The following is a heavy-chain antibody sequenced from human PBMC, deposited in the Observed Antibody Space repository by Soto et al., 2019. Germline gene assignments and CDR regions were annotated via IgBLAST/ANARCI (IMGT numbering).Heavy chain of an antibody. D-gene: IGHD3-22*01. CDR1: DSAISSSNW. J-gene: IGHJ6*02. Sequence: SETLSQTFVVADSAISSSNWWSWDRQPPGKGLEWIGEIYHSGSTNYNPSLKSRVTISVDKSKNQFSLKLSSVTAADTAVYYCARSPDSSGYYPGRHYYGMDVWGLGTTVTVSS. V-gene: IGHV4-4*02. CDR2: IYHSGST. CDR3: ARSPDSSGYYPGRHYYGMDV.